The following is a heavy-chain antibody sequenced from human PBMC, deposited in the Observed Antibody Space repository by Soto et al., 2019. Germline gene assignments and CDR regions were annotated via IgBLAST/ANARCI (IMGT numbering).Heavy chain of an antibody. D-gene: IGHD3-22*01. CDR1: GGTFSSYT. Sequence: QVQLVQSGAEVKKPGSSVKVSCKASGGTFSSYTISWVRQAPGQGLEWMGRIIPILGIANYAQKFQGRVTNTAXXSXSXXYMELSSLRSEDTAVYYCASLHDSSGYNPRIAFDIWGQGTMVTVCS. J-gene: IGHJ3*02. V-gene: IGHV1-69*02. CDR2: IIPILGIA. CDR3: ASLHDSSGYNPRIAFDI.